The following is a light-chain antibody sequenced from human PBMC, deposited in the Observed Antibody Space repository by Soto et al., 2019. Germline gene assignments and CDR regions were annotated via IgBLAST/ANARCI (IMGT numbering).Light chain of an antibody. CDR3: ASWDDSLNGVV. J-gene: IGLJ2*01. Sequence: QAVVTQPPSASGTPGQRVTISCSGSSSTIGSNTVNWYQQLPGTAPKLLIYNTNQRPSGVPDRFSGSKSGTSASLAISGLQSEDEADYYCASWDDSLNGVVFGGGTKVTVL. V-gene: IGLV1-44*01. CDR1: SSTIGSNT. CDR2: NTN.